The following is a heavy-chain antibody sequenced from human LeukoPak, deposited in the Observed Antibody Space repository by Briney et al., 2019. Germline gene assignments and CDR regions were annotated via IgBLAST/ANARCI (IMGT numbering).Heavy chain of an antibody. CDR3: ARGITGTTGVETWFDP. CDR2: IYYSGST. CDR1: GGSISSYY. V-gene: IGHV4-59*01. Sequence: PSETLSLTCTVSGGSISSYYWSWIRQPPGKGLEWIGYIYYSGSTNYNPSLKSRVTISVDASKNQFSLKLSSVTAADTAVYYCARGITGTTGVETWFDPWGQGTLVTVSS. D-gene: IGHD1-7*01. J-gene: IGHJ5*02.